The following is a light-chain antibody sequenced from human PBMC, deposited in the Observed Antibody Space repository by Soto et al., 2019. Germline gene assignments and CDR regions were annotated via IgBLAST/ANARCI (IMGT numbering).Light chain of an antibody. CDR3: TSYTSRRSYV. CDR2: DVT. V-gene: IGLV2-14*03. CDR1: SSDVGGHDY. J-gene: IGLJ1*01. Sequence: SVLTQPASVSGSPGQSITISCTGTSSDVGGHDYVSWYQQHPGRAPKLLIYDVTNRPSGVSDRFSGSKSGNTASLTISGHQAEDEADYYCTSYTSRRSYVFGTGTKVTV.